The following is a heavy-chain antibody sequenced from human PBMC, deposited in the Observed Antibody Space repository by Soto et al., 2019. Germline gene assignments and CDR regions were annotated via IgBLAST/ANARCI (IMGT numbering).Heavy chain of an antibody. D-gene: IGHD3-9*01. Sequence: QLQLQESGPGLVKPSETLSLTCTVSGGSISSSSYYWGWIRQPPGKGLEWIGSIYYSGSTYYNPSLKSRVTISVDTSKNQFSLKLSSVTAADTAVYYCARHRLRYFDFVPWGQGTLVTVSS. CDR1: GGSISSSSYY. CDR3: ARHRLRYFDFVP. J-gene: IGHJ5*02. CDR2: IYYSGST. V-gene: IGHV4-39*01.